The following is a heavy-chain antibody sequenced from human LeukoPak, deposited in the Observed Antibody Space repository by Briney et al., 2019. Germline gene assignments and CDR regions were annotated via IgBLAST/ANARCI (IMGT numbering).Heavy chain of an antibody. CDR2: IWYDGSNK. J-gene: IGHJ4*02. CDR1: GFXFSSYG. Sequence: PGRSLRLSCAASGFXFSSYGMHWVRQAPGKGLEWVAVIWYDGSNKYYADSVKGRFTISRDNSKNTLYLQMNSLRAEDTAVYYCARDALVVRGVITYYFDYWGQGTLVTVSS. V-gene: IGHV3-33*01. D-gene: IGHD3-10*01. CDR3: ARDALVVRGVITYYFDY.